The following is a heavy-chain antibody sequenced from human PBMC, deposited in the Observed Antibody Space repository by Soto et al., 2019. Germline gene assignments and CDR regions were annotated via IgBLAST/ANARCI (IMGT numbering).Heavy chain of an antibody. CDR3: ARGVAVAGRRGPVDY. Sequence: PSETLSLTCTVSGGSISSYYWSWIRQPPGKGLEWIGYIYYSGSTNYNPSLKSRVTIPVDTSKNQFSLKLSSVTAADTAVYYCARGVAVAGRRGPVDYWGQGTLVTVSS. D-gene: IGHD6-19*01. CDR2: IYYSGST. CDR1: GGSISSYY. J-gene: IGHJ4*02. V-gene: IGHV4-59*01.